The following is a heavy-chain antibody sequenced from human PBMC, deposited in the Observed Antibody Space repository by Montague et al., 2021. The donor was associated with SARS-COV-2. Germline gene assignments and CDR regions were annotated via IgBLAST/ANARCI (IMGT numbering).Heavy chain of an antibody. D-gene: IGHD3-16*01. CDR2: IYSSGST. CDR3: ASSRGAYNWIDA. V-gene: IGHV4-61*02. J-gene: IGHJ5*02. Sequence: TLSLTCTVSGGSVRSGSYYWSWIRQPAGKGLEWIGRIYSSGSTNYNPSLKSRVTMSVDTSKNQFSLKVSSVTAADTAVYYCASSRGAYNWIDAWGQGTLVTVSS. CDR1: GGSVRSGSYY.